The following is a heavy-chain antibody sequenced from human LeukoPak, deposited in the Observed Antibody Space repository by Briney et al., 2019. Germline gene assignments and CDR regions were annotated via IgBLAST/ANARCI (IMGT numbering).Heavy chain of an antibody. CDR3: TTDMYSSSWYFSHYFDY. V-gene: IGHV3-15*01. D-gene: IGHD6-13*01. CDR2: IKSKTDGGTT. Sequence: PGRSLRLSCAASGFTFSNAWMSWVRQAPGKGLEWVGRIKSKTDGGTTDYAAPVKGRFTISRDDSKNTLYLQMNSLKTEDTAVYYCTTDMYSSSWYFSHYFDYWGQGTLVTVSS. J-gene: IGHJ4*02. CDR1: GFTFSNAW.